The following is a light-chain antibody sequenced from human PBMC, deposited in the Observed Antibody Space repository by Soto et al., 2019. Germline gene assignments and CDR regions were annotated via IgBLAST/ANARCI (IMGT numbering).Light chain of an antibody. V-gene: IGKV1-5*01. J-gene: IGKJ1*01. CDR1: QSISSW. CDR2: DAS. CDR3: QQYNSYWT. Sequence: PMTQSPSTLSRSIGDRITISFRASQSISSWLAWYQQKPGKAPKLLIYDASSLESGVPSRFSGSGSGTEFTLTISSLQPDDFATYYCQQYNSYWTFGQGTKVDIK.